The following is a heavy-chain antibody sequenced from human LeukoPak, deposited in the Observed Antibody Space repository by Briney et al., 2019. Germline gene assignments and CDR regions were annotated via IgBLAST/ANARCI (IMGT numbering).Heavy chain of an antibody. J-gene: IGHJ4*02. D-gene: IGHD3-22*01. Sequence: PGGSLRLSCAASGFTFSDAWMNWVRQAPGKGLEWVGRIKSKTDGGTTDYAAPVKGRFSISRDDSKNTLYLQMNSLKTEDTAVYYCSYYYDSSNDPYFDYWGQGTLVTVSS. CDR1: GFTFSDAW. V-gene: IGHV3-15*01. CDR2: IKSKTDGGTT. CDR3: SYYYDSSNDPYFDY.